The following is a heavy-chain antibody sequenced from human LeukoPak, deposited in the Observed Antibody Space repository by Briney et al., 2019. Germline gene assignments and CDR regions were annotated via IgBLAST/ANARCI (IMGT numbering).Heavy chain of an antibody. CDR3: ARVANSRALRVPLYNGSAP. CDR2: INHSGST. Sequence: SETLSLTCAVYGGSFSGYYWSWIRQPPGKGLEWIGEINHSGSTNYNPSLKSRVTISVDTSKNQFSLKLSSVTAADTAVYYCARVANSRALRVPLYNGSAPGGQGPLVTVPS. J-gene: IGHJ5*02. V-gene: IGHV4-34*01. D-gene: IGHD6-13*01. CDR1: GGSFSGYY.